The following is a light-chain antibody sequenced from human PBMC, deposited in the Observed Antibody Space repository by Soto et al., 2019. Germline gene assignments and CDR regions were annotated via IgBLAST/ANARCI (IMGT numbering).Light chain of an antibody. CDR3: HQSDTSSGT. CDR2: GAY. Sequence: DIPMTQSPSPLSASVGDRLTITCRASQNISYYLNWFQQRPGKAPQLLIFGAYNLHIGVPSRFSGSGSGTDFALTISTLQLEYCATDHCHQSDTSSGTFGQGTTV. J-gene: IGKJ1*01. V-gene: IGKV1-39*01. CDR1: QNISYY.